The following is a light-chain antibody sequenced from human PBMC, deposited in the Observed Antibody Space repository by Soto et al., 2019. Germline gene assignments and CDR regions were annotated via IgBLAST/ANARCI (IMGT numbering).Light chain of an antibody. Sequence: EIVMTQSPAILSVSPGERVTLSCRANQSISSNLAWYQQKPGHTPRLLIYGATTRATGIPARFSGGGSGAEYTLTISSLQSEDFAVYYCQQYDKWPRTFGQGTKVDIK. J-gene: IGKJ1*01. CDR3: QQYDKWPRT. CDR2: GAT. CDR1: QSISSN. V-gene: IGKV3D-15*01.